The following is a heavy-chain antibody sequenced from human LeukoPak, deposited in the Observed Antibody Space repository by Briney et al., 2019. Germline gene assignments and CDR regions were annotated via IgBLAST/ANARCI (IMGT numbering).Heavy chain of an antibody. CDR3: ARSSGTYHFDY. Sequence: PGGSLRLSCAVSGFTFSSYEMNWVRQAPGKGLEWLSYISASGGTIHSADSVKGRFTISRDNAKSSLYLQMNSLRAEDTAVYYCARSSGTYHFDYWGQGTLVTVSS. D-gene: IGHD1-26*01. CDR1: GFTFSSYE. V-gene: IGHV3-48*03. CDR2: ISASGGTI. J-gene: IGHJ4*02.